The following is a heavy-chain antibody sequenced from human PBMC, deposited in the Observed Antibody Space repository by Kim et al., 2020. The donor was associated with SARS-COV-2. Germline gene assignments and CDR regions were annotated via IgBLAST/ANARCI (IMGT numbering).Heavy chain of an antibody. Sequence: SVKVSCKASGGTFSSYAISWVRQAPGPGLEWMGGIIPIFGTANYAQKFQGRVTITADESTSTAYIELSSLSSEDTAVYYCARKDVVVCATRSYYYGMDVWGQGPTVTVSS. D-gene: IGHD2-15*01. CDR3: ARKDVVVCATRSYYYGMDV. CDR2: IIPIFGTA. J-gene: IGHJ6*02. V-gene: IGHV1-69*13. CDR1: GGTFSSYA.